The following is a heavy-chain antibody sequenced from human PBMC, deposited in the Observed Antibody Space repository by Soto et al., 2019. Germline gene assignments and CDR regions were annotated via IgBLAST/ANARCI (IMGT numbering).Heavy chain of an antibody. D-gene: IGHD3-10*01. CDR1: GFTFSSYG. CDR3: ARAPLYGSGSYII. J-gene: IGHJ4*02. V-gene: IGHV3-33*01. CDR2: IWYDGSNK. Sequence: GGSLRLSCAASGFTFSSYGMHWVRQAPGKGLEWVAVIWYDGSNKYYADSVKGRFTISRDNSKNTLYLQMNSLRAEDTAVYYCARAPLYGSGSYIIWGQGTLVTVSS.